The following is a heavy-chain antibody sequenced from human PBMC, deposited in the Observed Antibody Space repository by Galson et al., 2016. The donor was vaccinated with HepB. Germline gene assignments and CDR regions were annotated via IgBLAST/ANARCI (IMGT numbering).Heavy chain of an antibody. CDR3: ARPLCDVAGCRGRDYFDL. V-gene: IGHV3-7*01. CDR2: IMYDGSEK. D-gene: IGHD4/OR15-4a*01. Sequence: SLRLSCAASGFSFSLFWMTWVRQAPGKGPEWVANIMYDGSEKLYVDSVKGRFTISRDNTKNSLSLHMNNLGAEDTAIYYCARPLCDVAGCRGRDYFDLWGQGILVTVSS. J-gene: IGHJ5*02. CDR1: GFSFSLFW.